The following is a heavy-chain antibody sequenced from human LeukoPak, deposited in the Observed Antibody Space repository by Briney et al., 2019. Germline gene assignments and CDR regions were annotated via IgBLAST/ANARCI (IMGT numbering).Heavy chain of an antibody. CDR1: GYTFTNSY. CDR2: INPDGGNT. J-gene: IGHJ3*01. V-gene: IGHV1-46*01. D-gene: IGHD5-24*01. Sequence: GASVKVSCKASGYTFTNSYIHWVRQAPGQVLEWMGLINPDGGNTNYAQNFQGRVTLTRDTSTSTVYMELSSLRSEDTAIYYCARIRGGYNDAYDLWGQGTVVTVSS. CDR3: ARIRGGYNDAYDL.